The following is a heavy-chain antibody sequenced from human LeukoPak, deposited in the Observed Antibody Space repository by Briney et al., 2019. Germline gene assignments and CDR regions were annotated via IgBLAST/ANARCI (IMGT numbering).Heavy chain of an antibody. V-gene: IGHV5-51*01. CDR1: GYSFTNYW. Sequence: GESLKISCKGSGYSFTNYWVTWVRQMPGKGLEWMGLIYPGNSDTRYSPSFQGQVTISADNSITTAYLQWSGLKASDTAMYYCARTPGSSDYRGYQYWYFDLWGRGTLVTVSS. CDR3: ARTPGSSDYRGYQYWYFDL. J-gene: IGHJ2*01. D-gene: IGHD3-16*01. CDR2: IYPGNSDT.